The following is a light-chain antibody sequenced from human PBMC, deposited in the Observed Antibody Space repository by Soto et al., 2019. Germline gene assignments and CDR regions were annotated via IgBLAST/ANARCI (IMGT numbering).Light chain of an antibody. CDR1: GSNVGASYD. CDR3: QSYDSSLSGYV. Sequence: QSVLTQPPSVSGAPGQTITMSCTGSGSNVGASYDVHWYQFLPGAGPRLLIYKNNNRPSGVPDRFSGSKSGTSASLAITGLRAEDEADYYCQSYDSSLSGYVFGTGTKLTVL. V-gene: IGLV1-40*01. CDR2: KNN. J-gene: IGLJ1*01.